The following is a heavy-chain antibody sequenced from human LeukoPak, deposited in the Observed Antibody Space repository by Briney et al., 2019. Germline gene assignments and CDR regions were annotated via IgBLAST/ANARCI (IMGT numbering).Heavy chain of an antibody. CDR3: ARLHYYDSRGYFNDDY. J-gene: IGHJ4*02. Sequence: GGPLRLSCAASGFTVSSNYMSWVRQAPGKGLEWVSVFYSGGSTYLADSVKGRFTISRDNSKNTLFLQMNSLRAEDTAVYYCARLHYYDSRGYFNDDYWGQGTLVTVSS. V-gene: IGHV3-66*04. D-gene: IGHD3-22*01. CDR1: GFTVSSNY. CDR2: FYSGGST.